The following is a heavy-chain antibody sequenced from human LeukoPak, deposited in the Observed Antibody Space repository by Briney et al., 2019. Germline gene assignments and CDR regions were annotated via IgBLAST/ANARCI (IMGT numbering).Heavy chain of an antibody. CDR2: ISYDGSNK. V-gene: IGHV3-30*03. CDR3: ARGGGYDPQDHDY. CDR1: GFTFSSYG. Sequence: PGRSLRLSCAASGFTFSSYGMHWVRQAPGKGLEWVAVISYDGSNKYYADSVKGRFTISRDKSKNTLYLQMNSLRAEDTAVYYCARGGGYDPQDHDYWGQGTLVTVSS. J-gene: IGHJ4*02. D-gene: IGHD5-12*01.